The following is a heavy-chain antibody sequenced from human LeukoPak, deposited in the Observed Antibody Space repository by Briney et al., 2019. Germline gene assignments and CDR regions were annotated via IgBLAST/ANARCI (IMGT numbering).Heavy chain of an antibody. V-gene: IGHV4-59*01. CDR3: ARKDGDG. CDR2: IYNSGST. CDR1: GVSISSYH. J-gene: IGHJ4*02. D-gene: IGHD5-24*01. Sequence: PSETLSLTCTVSGVSISSYHWTWIRQPPGEGLEWIGHIYNSGSTNYNPSLRGRVTISLDTSKNRVSLKLSSVTAADTAMYYCARKDGDGWGQGTLVTVSS.